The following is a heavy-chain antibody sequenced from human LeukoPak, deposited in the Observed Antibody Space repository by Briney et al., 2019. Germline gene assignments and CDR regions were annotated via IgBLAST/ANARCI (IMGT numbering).Heavy chain of an antibody. Sequence: GGSLRLSCAASGLTFSSYWMHWVRQAPGKGLVWVSRINSDGSSTTYADSVKGRFTISRDNAKNTLYLQMNSLRAEDTALYYCATGLNYGSGTYFNWGQGTLVTVSS. CDR3: ATGLNYGSGTYFN. V-gene: IGHV3-74*01. J-gene: IGHJ4*02. D-gene: IGHD3-10*01. CDR1: GLTFSSYW. CDR2: INSDGSST.